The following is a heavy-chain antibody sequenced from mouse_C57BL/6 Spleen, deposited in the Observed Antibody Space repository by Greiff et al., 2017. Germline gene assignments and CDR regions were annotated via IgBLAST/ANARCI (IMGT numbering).Heavy chain of an antibody. D-gene: IGHD2-1*01. CDR3: ARGYYGNYEDYFDY. CDR2: IYPGDGDT. J-gene: IGHJ2*01. CDR1: GYAFSSYW. V-gene: IGHV1-80*01. Sequence: VQLQQSGAELVKPGASVKISCKASGYAFSSYWMNWVQQRPGKGLEWIGQIYPGDGDTNYNGKFKGKATLTSDKAASTAYMQLSSLTSEDSAVYFCARGYYGNYEDYFDYWGQGTTLTVSS.